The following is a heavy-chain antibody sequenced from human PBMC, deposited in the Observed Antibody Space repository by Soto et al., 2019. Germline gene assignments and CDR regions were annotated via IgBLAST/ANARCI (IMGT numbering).Heavy chain of an antibody. J-gene: IGHJ5*02. V-gene: IGHV4-4*07. CDR2: IYSSGNT. Sequence: SETLSLTCSVSGGTISGYYWTWIRQPAGKGLEWSGRIYSSGNTKYNPSLQSRVTMSLDTSNNQFPLRLTSVTAADTAVYYCARGQRFSDWFDPWGQGTLVTVSS. CDR1: GGTISGYY. D-gene: IGHD3-3*01. CDR3: ARGQRFSDWFDP.